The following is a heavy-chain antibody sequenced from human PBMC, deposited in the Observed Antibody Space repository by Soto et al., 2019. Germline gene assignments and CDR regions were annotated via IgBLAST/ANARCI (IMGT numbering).Heavy chain of an antibody. CDR1: GFTLSSYA. J-gene: IGHJ6*02. CDR2: ISGSGGST. V-gene: IGHV3-23*01. CDR3: AKDYCSSTSCYWPLYYGMDV. Sequence: PGGSLRLSCAASGFTLSSYAMSWVRQAPGKGLEWVSAISGSGGSTYYADSVKGRFTISRDNSKNTLYLQMNSLRAEDTAVYYCAKDYCSSTSCYWPLYYGMDVWGQGTTVTVSS. D-gene: IGHD2-2*01.